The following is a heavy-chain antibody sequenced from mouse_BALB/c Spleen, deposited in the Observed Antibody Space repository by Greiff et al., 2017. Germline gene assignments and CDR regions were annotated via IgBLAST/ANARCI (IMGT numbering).Heavy chain of an antibody. Sequence: EVQVVESGGGLVKPGGSLKLSCAASGFTFSDYYMYWVRQTPEKRLEWVATISDGGSYTYYPDSVKGRFTISRDNAKNNLYLQMSSLKSEDTAMYYCARGGVWGAGTTVTVSS. CDR1: GFTFSDYY. CDR2: ISDGGSYT. CDR3: ARGGV. V-gene: IGHV5-4*02. J-gene: IGHJ1*01.